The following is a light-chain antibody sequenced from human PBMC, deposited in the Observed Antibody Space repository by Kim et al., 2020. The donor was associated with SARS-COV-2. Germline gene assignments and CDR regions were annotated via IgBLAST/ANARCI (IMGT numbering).Light chain of an antibody. Sequence: SASVGDRVTLTCRASQNINNYLNWYQRKPGKTPKLLINNASRMQSGVPSRFSGSGSGTDFALTISSLQPEDFAVYYCQQTYASPPTFGQGTKLEIK. CDR3: QQTYASPPT. V-gene: IGKV1-39*01. CDR2: NAS. CDR1: QNINNY. J-gene: IGKJ2*01.